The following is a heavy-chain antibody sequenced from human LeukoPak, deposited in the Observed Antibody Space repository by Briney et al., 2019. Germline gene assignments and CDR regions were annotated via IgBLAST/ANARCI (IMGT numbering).Heavy chain of an antibody. V-gene: IGHV3-11*01. J-gene: IGHJ4*02. Sequence: PGGSLRLSCAASGFTFSDYYMSWIRRAPGKGLEWVSYISSSGSTIYYADSVKGRFTISRDNSKNTLYLQMNSLRAEDTAVYYCASARYCSSTSCRDYWGQGTLVTVSS. D-gene: IGHD2-2*01. CDR1: GFTFSDYY. CDR3: ASARYCSSTSCRDY. CDR2: ISSSGSTI.